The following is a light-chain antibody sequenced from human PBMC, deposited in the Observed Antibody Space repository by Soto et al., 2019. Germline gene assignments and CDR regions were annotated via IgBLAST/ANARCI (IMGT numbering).Light chain of an antibody. CDR3: QQYGSSPRT. J-gene: IGKJ1*01. Sequence: ESVWTQAQSTLSLSPGEGATLSFMASRGVSANYLAWYQQKPGQAPTLLIYGASIRAAGIPDRFSGSGSGTDFTLTIRRLEPEDFAVYYCQQYGSSPRTFGQGTKVDIK. CDR1: RGVSANY. CDR2: GAS. V-gene: IGKV3-20*01.